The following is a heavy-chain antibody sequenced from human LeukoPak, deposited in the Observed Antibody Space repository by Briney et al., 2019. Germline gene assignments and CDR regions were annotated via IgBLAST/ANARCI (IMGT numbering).Heavy chain of an antibody. D-gene: IGHD2-15*01. J-gene: IGHJ4*02. CDR1: GFTVSNYY. V-gene: IGHV3-66*01. Sequence: GGSLRLSCVDSGFTVSNYYLSWHRQAPGKGREGVSDIYTGGSTYYADSVKGRFTISRDISKSTVYLQMNILRVEDTDVYYCARGLGTNYGGYCTGGSCPYYWGQGTLVTVSS. CDR2: IYTGGST. CDR3: ARGLGTNYGGYCTGGSCPYY.